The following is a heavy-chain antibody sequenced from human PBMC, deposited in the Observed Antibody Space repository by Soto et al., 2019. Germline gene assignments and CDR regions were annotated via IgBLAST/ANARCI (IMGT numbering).Heavy chain of an antibody. D-gene: IGHD2-2*01. V-gene: IGHV3-21*01. CDR2: ISSSSSYI. CDR1: GFTFSSYS. J-gene: IGHJ5*02. Sequence: GGSLRLSCAASGFTFSSYSMNWVRQAPGKGLEWVSSISSSSSYIYYADSVKGRFTISRDNAKNSLYLQMNSLRAEDTAVYYCARDRYCSSTSCYYNWFDPWGQGTLVTVSS. CDR3: ARDRYCSSTSCYYNWFDP.